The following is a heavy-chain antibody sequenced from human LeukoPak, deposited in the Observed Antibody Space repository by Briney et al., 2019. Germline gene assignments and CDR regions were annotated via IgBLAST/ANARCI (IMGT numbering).Heavy chain of an antibody. CDR3: ARSKSSSLIDY. D-gene: IGHD6-13*01. CDR1: GFTFSSYW. CDR2: IWYDGSSK. J-gene: IGHJ4*02. V-gene: IGHV3-33*08. Sequence: QPGGSLRLSCAASGFTFSSYWMSWVRQAPGKGLEWVAVIWYDGSSKDYADSVKGRFTLSRDNSKNTLYLQMNSLTVEDTAVYYWARSKSSSLIDYGGQETLVPVPS.